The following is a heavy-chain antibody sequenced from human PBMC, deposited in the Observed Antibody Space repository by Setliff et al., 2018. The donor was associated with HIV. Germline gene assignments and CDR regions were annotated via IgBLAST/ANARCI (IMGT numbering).Heavy chain of an antibody. CDR3: ARGGRIDESRGYYHPLAY. CDR2: SNPSGRST. J-gene: IGHJ4*02. CDR1: GYIFTTHY. D-gene: IGHD3-22*01. V-gene: IGHV1-46*01. Sequence: SVKVSCQASGYIFTTHYIHWVRQAPGQGIEWMGISNPSGRSTSYAQKFRGRVTLTRDKSTTTVYMELSSLRSDDTAVYYCARGGRIDESRGYYHPLAYWGQGTLVTVSS.